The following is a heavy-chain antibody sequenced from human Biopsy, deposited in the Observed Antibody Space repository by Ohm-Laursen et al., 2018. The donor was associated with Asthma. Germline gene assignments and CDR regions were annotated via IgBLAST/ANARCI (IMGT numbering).Heavy chain of an antibody. Sequence: SLRLSCSASGFVFSQCGMHWVRQGPGKGLEWVAHVSPDGHDKYYEDSVKGRFTISRDNSRNRLYLQINRLTVEDSAVYFCARQSGQDYDDTSAFDAWGQGTKVAVSS. CDR2: VSPDGHDK. D-gene: IGHD3-22*01. J-gene: IGHJ3*01. V-gene: IGHV3-30*03. CDR3: ARQSGQDYDDTSAFDA. CDR1: GFVFSQCG.